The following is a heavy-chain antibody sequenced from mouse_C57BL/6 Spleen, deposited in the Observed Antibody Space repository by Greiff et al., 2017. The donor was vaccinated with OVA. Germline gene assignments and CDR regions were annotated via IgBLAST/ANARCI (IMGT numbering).Heavy chain of an antibody. V-gene: IGHV1-55*01. CDR2: IYPGSGST. J-gene: IGHJ3*01. CDR3: ARSLYYPRAWFAY. Sequence: VQLQQPGAELVKPGASVKMSCKASGYTFTSYWITWVKQRPGQGLEWIGDIYPGSGSTNYNEKFKSKATLTVDTSSSTAYMQLSSLTSEDSAVYYCARSLYYPRAWFAYWGQGTLVTVSA. D-gene: IGHD1-1*01. CDR1: GYTFTSYW.